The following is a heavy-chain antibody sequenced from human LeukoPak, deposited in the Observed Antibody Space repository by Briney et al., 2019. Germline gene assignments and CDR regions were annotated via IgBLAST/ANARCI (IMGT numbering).Heavy chain of an antibody. V-gene: IGHV3-23*01. D-gene: IGHD3-3*01. CDR1: GFTFSSYA. CDR3: AKDSRMTYYDFYV. CDR2: ISGSGGST. Sequence: GGSLRLSCAASGFTFSSYAMSWVRQAPGKGLEGVSAISGSGGSTYYADSVKGRFTISSDNSNNTLYLQMNSLRAEDTAVYYCAKDSRMTYYDFYVWGQGTTVTVSS. J-gene: IGHJ6*02.